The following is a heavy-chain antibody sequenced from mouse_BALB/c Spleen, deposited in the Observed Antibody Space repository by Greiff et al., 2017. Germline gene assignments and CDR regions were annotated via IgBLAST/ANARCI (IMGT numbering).Heavy chain of an antibody. J-gene: IGHJ4*01. Sequence: DVMLVESGGGLVQPGGSRKLSCAASGFTFSSFGMHWVRQAPEKGLEWVAYISSGSSTIYYADTVKGRFTISRDNPKNTLFLQMTSLRSEDTAMYYCARSYDSLMDYWGQGTSVTVSS. D-gene: IGHD2-4*01. V-gene: IGHV5-17*02. CDR1: GFTFSSFG. CDR2: ISSGSSTI. CDR3: ARSYDSLMDY.